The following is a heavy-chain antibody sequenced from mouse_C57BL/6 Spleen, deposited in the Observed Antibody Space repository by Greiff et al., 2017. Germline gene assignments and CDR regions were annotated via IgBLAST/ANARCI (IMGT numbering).Heavy chain of an antibody. D-gene: IGHD2-2*01. CDR2: ILPGSGST. J-gene: IGHJ4*01. CDR1: GYTFTGYW. Sequence: VQLQQSGAELMKPGASVKLSCKPIGYTFTGYWIEWVKQRPGHALEWIGEILPGSGSTNYNEKFKGKATFTPDTSSNTAYMQLGSLTTEDSAIYYSASLYCVYDDSYAVDYWGQGASVTVSA. V-gene: IGHV1-9*01. CDR3: ASLYCVYDDSYAVDY.